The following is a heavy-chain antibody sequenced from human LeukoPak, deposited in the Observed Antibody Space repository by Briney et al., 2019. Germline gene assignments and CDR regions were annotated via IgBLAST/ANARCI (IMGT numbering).Heavy chain of an antibody. CDR2: IYTSGST. J-gene: IGHJ2*01. Sequence: SQTLSLTCTVSGGSISSGSYYWSWIRQPAGKGLEWIGRIYTSGSTNYNPSLKSRVTMSVDTSKNQFSLKLSSVTAADTAVYYCASHPPDPYSSSAPNWYFDLWGRGTLVTVSS. D-gene: IGHD6-6*01. V-gene: IGHV4-61*02. CDR3: ASHPPDPYSSSAPNWYFDL. CDR1: GGSISSGSYY.